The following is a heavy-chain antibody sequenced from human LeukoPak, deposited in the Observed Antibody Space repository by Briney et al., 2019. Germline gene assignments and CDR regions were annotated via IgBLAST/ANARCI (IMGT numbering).Heavy chain of an antibody. D-gene: IGHD6-19*01. CDR2: INPNNAGT. CDR1: GYTFTDYY. V-gene: IGHV1-2*02. J-gene: IGHJ4*02. Sequence: GASVKVSGKASGYTFTDYYLHWVRQAPGQGLEWMGWINPNNAGTNYAQKFQGRVTMTRDTSISTAYMELSRLISDDTALYYCARERIAVAEMGYWGQGTLVTVSS. CDR3: ARERIAVAEMGY.